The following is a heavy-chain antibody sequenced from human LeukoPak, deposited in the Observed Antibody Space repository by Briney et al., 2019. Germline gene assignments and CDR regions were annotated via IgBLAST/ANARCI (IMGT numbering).Heavy chain of an antibody. J-gene: IGHJ3*02. D-gene: IGHD3-22*01. V-gene: IGHV4-39*07. CDR1: GGSISSSSYY. CDR3: ARVGTMIVVVSSPQKGSNDAFDI. CDR2: IYYSGST. Sequence: SETLSLTCTVSGGSISSSSYYWGWIRQPPGKGLEWIGSIYYSGSTYYNPSLKSRVTISVDTSKNQFSLKLSSVTAADTAVYYCARVGTMIVVVSSPQKGSNDAFDIWGQGTMVTVSS.